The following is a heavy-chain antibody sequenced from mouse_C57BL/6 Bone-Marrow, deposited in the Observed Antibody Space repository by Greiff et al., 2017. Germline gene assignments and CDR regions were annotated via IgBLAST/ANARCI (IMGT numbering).Heavy chain of an antibody. Sequence: EVQGVESGGGLVQPGGSLKLSCAASGFTFSDYYMYWVRQTPEKRLEWVAYISNGGGSTYYPDTVKGRFTISRDNAKNTLYLQMSRLKSEDTAMYYCARHGYYAMDYWGQGTSVTVSS. CDR1: GFTFSDYY. J-gene: IGHJ4*01. CDR2: ISNGGGST. CDR3: ARHGYYAMDY. V-gene: IGHV5-12*01.